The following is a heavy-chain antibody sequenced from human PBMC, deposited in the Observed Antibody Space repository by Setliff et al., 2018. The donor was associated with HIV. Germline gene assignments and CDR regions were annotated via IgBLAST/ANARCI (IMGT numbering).Heavy chain of an antibody. CDR2: IYSTGST. Sequence: SETLSLTCTFSGDSISSGNYYWSWIRQPAGKGLEWIGRIYSTGSTNYNPSLTSRVTISPDTSKNLFSLKLTTVTAADAAVYYCTRDTGYILSGYRPHWYFDLWGRGTLVTVSS. V-gene: IGHV4-61*02. CDR3: TRDTGYILSGYRPHWYFDL. J-gene: IGHJ2*01. D-gene: IGHD3-9*01. CDR1: GDSISSGNYY.